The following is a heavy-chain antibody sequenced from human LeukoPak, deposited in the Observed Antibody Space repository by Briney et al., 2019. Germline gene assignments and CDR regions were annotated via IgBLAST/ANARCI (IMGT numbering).Heavy chain of an antibody. D-gene: IGHD3-3*02. J-gene: IGHJ4*02. CDR3: ARGSLHFWSGYPLDY. V-gene: IGHV3-11*01. CDR1: GFTFSDYY. CDR2: ISSSGSTI. Sequence: GGSLRLSCAASGFTFSDYYMSWIRQAPGKGLEWVSHISSSGSTIYYADSVKGRFTISRDNAKNSLYLQMNSLRAEDTAVYYCARGSLHFWSGYPLDYWGQGTLVTVSS.